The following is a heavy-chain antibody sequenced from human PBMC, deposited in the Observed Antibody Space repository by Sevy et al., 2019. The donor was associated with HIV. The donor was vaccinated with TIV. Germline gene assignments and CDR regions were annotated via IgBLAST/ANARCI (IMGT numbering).Heavy chain of an antibody. CDR3: ARDQPLITMIVVVITPSDYGMDV. J-gene: IGHJ6*02. CDR2: ISSSSSTI. CDR1: GFTFSSYS. V-gene: IGHV3-48*01. D-gene: IGHD3-22*01. Sequence: GESLKISCAASGFTFSSYSMNWVRQAPGKGLEWVSYISSSSSTIYYADSVKGRFTISRDNAKNSLYLQMNGLRAEDTAVYYCARDQPLITMIVVVITPSDYGMDVWGQGTTVTVSS.